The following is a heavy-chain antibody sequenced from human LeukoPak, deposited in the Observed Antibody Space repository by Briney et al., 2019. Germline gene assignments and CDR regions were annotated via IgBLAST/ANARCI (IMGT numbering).Heavy chain of an antibody. J-gene: IGHJ5*02. D-gene: IGHD1-1*01. CDR3: LREGGVPPWT. Sequence: GAPVKVSCKGSGYTFTSYSMHWLRQAPGQRPEWMGYVNAATGNTEYSQNFQGRVTITRDTSASTAYVELSSLRSEDTAIYFCLREGGVPPWTWGQGTLVTVSS. V-gene: IGHV1-3*01. CDR2: VNAATGNT. CDR1: GYTFTSYS.